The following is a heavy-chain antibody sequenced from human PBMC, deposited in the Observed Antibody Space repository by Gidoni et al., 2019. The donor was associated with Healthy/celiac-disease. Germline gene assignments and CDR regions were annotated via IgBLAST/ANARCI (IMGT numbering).Heavy chain of an antibody. D-gene: IGHD3-22*01. Sequence: LQLQESGPGLVKPSETLSLTCTVSGGSISSSRSYWGWIRQPPGKGLEWIGSIYYSGSTYYNPSLKSRVTISVDTSKNQFSLKLSSVTAADTAVYYCARYYYDSSSDYWGQGTLVTVSS. CDR2: IYYSGST. J-gene: IGHJ4*02. CDR3: ARYYYDSSSDY. CDR1: GGSISSSRSY. V-gene: IGHV4-39*01.